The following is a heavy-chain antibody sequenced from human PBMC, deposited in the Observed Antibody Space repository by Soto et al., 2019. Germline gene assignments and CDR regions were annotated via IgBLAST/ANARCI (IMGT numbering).Heavy chain of an antibody. D-gene: IGHD3-10*01. CDR1: GGSISSSSYY. Sequence: SETLSLTCTVSGGSISSSSYYWAWIRQPPGKGLEWIGNIYYSGTTYYSPSLRSRAAISVDTSKNQFSLKLSSVTAADAAVYYCARLWFTMVQDVWGQGTTVTVSS. CDR3: ARLWFTMVQDV. V-gene: IGHV4-39*01. CDR2: IYYSGTT. J-gene: IGHJ6*02.